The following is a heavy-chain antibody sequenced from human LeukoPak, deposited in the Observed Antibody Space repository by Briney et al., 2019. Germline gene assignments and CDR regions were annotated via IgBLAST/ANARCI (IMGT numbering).Heavy chain of an antibody. J-gene: IGHJ4*02. V-gene: IGHV1-69*05. CDR2: IIPIFGTA. Sequence: ASVKVSCKXSGGTFSSYAISWVRQAPGQGLEWMGGIIPIFGTANYAQKFQGRVTITTDESTSTAYMELSSLRSEDTAVYYCAREQWLVRDLYYFDYWGQGTLVTVSS. CDR3: AREQWLVRDLYYFDY. D-gene: IGHD6-19*01. CDR1: GGTFSSYA.